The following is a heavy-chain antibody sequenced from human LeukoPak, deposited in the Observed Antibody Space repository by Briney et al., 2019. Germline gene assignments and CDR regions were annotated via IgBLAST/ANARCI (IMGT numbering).Heavy chain of an antibody. CDR1: DGSFSGYY. D-gene: IGHD5-24*01. CDR2: IYHSGST. J-gene: IGHJ4*02. V-gene: IGHV4-34*01. Sequence: SETLSLTCAVYDGSFSGYYWSWIRQPPGKGLEWIGYIYHSGSTNYNPSLKSRVTISVDTSKNQFSLKLSSVTAADTAVYYCAGGRWLQAFDYWGQGTLVTVSS. CDR3: AGGRWLQAFDY.